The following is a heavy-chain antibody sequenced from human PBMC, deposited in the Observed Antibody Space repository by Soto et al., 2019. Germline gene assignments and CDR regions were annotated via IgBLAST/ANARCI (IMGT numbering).Heavy chain of an antibody. D-gene: IGHD3-3*01. CDR2: IWYDGSNK. Sequence: PGGSLRLSCAASGFTFSSYGMHWVRQAPGKGLEWVAVIWYDGSNKYYADSVKGRFTISRDNSKNTLYLQMNSLRAEDTAVYYCARGRGYHFAVVTGHWFDPWRQGTLVTVSS. V-gene: IGHV3-33*01. CDR1: GFTFSSYG. J-gene: IGHJ5*02. CDR3: ARGRGYHFAVVTGHWFDP.